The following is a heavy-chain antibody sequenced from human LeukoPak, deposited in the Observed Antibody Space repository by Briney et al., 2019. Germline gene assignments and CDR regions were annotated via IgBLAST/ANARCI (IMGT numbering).Heavy chain of an antibody. CDR2: IKQDGSKK. CDR1: GFTFSSYW. J-gene: IGHJ4*02. Sequence: PGGSLRLSCAASGFTFSSYWMSWVPQAPGKGLEWVANIKQDGSKKYYVDSVKGRLTISRDNAKNSLYLQMNSLRVEDTAVYYCARDQFGWWANYWGQGALVTVSS. D-gene: IGHD6-19*01. V-gene: IGHV3-7*01. CDR3: ARDQFGWWANY.